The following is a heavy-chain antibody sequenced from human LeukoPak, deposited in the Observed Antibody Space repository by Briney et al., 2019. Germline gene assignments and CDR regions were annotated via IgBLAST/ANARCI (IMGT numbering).Heavy chain of an antibody. V-gene: IGHV4-38-2*02. CDR2: IYHSGST. Sequence: SETLSLTCTVSGGSISSGYYWGWIRQPPGKGLEWIGSIYHSGSTYYNPSLKSRVTISVDTSKNQFSLKLSSVTAADTAVYYCARRDTELDYWGQGTLVTVSS. CDR3: ARRDTELDY. D-gene: IGHD1-14*01. CDR1: GGSISSGYY. J-gene: IGHJ4*02.